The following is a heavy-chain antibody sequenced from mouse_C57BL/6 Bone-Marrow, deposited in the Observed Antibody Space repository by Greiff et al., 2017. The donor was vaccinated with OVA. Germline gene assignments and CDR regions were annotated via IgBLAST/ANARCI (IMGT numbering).Heavy chain of an antibody. CDR2: IDPSDSYT. V-gene: IGHV1-59*01. Sequence: VQLQQPGAELVRPGASVKLSCKASGYTFTSYWMHWVKQRPGQGLEWIGVIDPSDSYTNYNQKFKGKATLTVDTSSSTAYMQLSSLTSEDSAVYYCARMVLGRVWFAYWGQGTLVTVSA. J-gene: IGHJ3*01. D-gene: IGHD4-1*01. CDR1: GYTFTSYW. CDR3: ARMVLGRVWFAY.